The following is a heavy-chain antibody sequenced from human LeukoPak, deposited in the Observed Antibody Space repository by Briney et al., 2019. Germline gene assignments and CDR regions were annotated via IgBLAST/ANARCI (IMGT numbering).Heavy chain of an antibody. CDR1: GFTFSSYN. D-gene: IGHD6-19*01. CDR2: ISSTSSAI. CDR3: ARSGSGYLDY. Sequence: GGSPRLSCAASGFTFSSYNMNWVRQAPGKGLEWVSYISSTSSAIYYTDSVKGRFTISRDNAKNSLFLQVNSLRAEDTAVYYCARSGSGYLDYWGQGTLVTVSS. V-gene: IGHV3-48*01. J-gene: IGHJ4*02.